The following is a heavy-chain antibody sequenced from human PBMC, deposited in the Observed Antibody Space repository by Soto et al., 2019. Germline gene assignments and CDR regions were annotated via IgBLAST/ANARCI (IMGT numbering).Heavy chain of an antibody. Sequence: QLQLQESGPGLVKPSETLSLTCSVSDDSINSDKYYWGWTRQPPGKGLEWIGSIYYRGNAYYNPSLQPRVTISLNKPKDQYPLKLHSVTAADSAVYFCARLEGLATISYYFDFWGPGALVTVSS. V-gene: IGHV4-39*01. D-gene: IGHD3-9*01. CDR1: DDSINSDKYY. CDR2: IYYRGNA. J-gene: IGHJ4*02. CDR3: ARLEGLATISYYFDF.